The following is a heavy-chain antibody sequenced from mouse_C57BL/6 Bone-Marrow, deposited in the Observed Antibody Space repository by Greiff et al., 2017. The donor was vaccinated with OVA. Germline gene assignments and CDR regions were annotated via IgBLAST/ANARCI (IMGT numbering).Heavy chain of an antibody. CDR3: ARLLNCYYFEY. CDR1: GYTFTRYT. CDR2: INPSSGYT. Sequence: VQLQQSGAELARPGASVKMSCKASGYTFTRYTMHWVKQRPGQGLEWIGNINPSSGYTKYNQKFKDKATLTADKSSSTAYMQLSSLTSEDSAVYYGARLLNCYYFEYWCQGTTLTVSS. J-gene: IGHJ2*01. D-gene: IGHD1-3*01. V-gene: IGHV1-4*01.